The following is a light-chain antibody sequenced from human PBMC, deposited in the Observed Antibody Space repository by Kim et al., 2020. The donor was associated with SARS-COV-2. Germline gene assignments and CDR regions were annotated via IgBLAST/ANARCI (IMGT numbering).Light chain of an antibody. CDR2: LGS. Sequence: DIVMTQSPLSLPVTPGEPASISCRSSQSLLYSNGKNYLSWYLQKPGQSPQLLIYLGSNRASGVPDRFSGSGSGTDFTLEISRVEAEDVGVYYCMQALQTPWTFGQGTKVDIK. CDR1: QSLLYSNGKNY. V-gene: IGKV2-28*01. CDR3: MQALQTPWT. J-gene: IGKJ1*01.